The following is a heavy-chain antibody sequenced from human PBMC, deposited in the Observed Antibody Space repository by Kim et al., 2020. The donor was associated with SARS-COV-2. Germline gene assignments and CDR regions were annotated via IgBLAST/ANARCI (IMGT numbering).Heavy chain of an antibody. Sequence: AQKFQGRVTITADESTSTAYMERSSLRSEDTAVYYCAHIAARPGGCMDVWGQGTTVTVSS. D-gene: IGHD6-6*01. V-gene: IGHV1-69*01. J-gene: IGHJ6*02. CDR3: AHIAARPGGCMDV.